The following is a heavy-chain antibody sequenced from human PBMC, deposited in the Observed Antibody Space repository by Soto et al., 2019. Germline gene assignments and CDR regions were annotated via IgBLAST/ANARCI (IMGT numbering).Heavy chain of an antibody. J-gene: IGHJ6*02. CDR2: IKSKTDGGTT. V-gene: IGHV3-15*07. CDR3: TTEEDYYGSGSPNYYYGMDV. D-gene: IGHD3-10*01. CDR1: GFTFSNAW. Sequence: GGSLRLSCAASGFTFSNAWMNWVRQAPGKGLEWVGRIKSKTDGGTTDYAAPVKGRLTISRDDSKNTLYLQMNSLKTEDTAVYYCTTEEDYYGSGSPNYYYGMDVWGQGTTVTVSS.